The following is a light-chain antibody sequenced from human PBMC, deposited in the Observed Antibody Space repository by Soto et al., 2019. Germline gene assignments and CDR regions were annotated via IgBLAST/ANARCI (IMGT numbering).Light chain of an antibody. J-gene: IGKJ2*01. CDR2: AAS. CDR1: RGLASSY. Sequence: DMVLTRSPGTLSLSPGERATLSCRASRGLASSYLGWYQQKPGQPPRLLLYAASKRATGIPDRFSGSGSGTDFTLTINRLEPEDSAVYYCQQYGSSPPYTFGQGTKVEI. CDR3: QQYGSSPPYT. V-gene: IGKV3-20*01.